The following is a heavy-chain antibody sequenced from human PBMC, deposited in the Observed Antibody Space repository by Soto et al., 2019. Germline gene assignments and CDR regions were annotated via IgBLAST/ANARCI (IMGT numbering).Heavy chain of an antibody. V-gene: IGHV4-30-4*01. CDR3: ARDRSSSPDFFDS. Sequence: SETLSLTCSVSGGSISSDDFYWSWIPQPPGKGLEWIGYIYDSGRTSYNPSLKSRVTISIDTSNNDFSLKLGSVSDADTAVYYCARDRSSSPDFFDSWGQGTLVTVSS. D-gene: IGHD6-6*01. CDR1: GGSISSDDFY. CDR2: IYDSGRT. J-gene: IGHJ4*02.